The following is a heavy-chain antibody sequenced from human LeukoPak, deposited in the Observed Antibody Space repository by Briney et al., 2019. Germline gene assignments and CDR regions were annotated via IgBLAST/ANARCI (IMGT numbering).Heavy chain of an antibody. CDR3: ATSGLWFGGRDYFDY. J-gene: IGHJ4*02. D-gene: IGHD3-10*01. V-gene: IGHV1-24*01. Sequence: ASVKVSCKVSGYTLTELSMHWVRQAPGKGLEWMGGFDPEDGETIYAQKFQGRVTMTEDTSTDTAYMELRSLRSEDTAVYYCATSGLWFGGRDYFDYWGQGTLVTVSS. CDR2: FDPEDGET. CDR1: GYTLTELS.